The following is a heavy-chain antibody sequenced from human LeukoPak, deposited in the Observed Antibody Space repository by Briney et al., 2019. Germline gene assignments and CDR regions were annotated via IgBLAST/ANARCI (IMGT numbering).Heavy chain of an antibody. CDR3: ARRQVFDDYGDYHNFDY. CDR1: GGSISSSSYY. V-gene: IGHV4-39*01. CDR2: IYYSGST. J-gene: IGHJ4*02. D-gene: IGHD4-17*01. Sequence: SETLSLTCTVSGGSISSSSYYWGWIRQPPGKGLEWIGSIYYSGSTYYNPSLKSRVTISVDTSKNQFSLKLSSVTAADTAVHYCARRQVFDDYGDYHNFDYWGQGTLVTVSS.